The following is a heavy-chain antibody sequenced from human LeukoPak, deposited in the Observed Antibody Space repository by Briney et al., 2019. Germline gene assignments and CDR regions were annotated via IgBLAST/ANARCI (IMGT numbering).Heavy chain of an antibody. V-gene: IGHV3-23*01. J-gene: IGHJ3*02. CDR1: GFTFSSYA. D-gene: IGHD3-10*01. CDR2: ISGSGGST. Sequence: PGGSLRLSCAASGFTFSSYAMSWVRQAPGKGLEWVSAISGSGGSTYYADPVKGRFTISRDNAKNSLYLQMNSLRAEDTAVYYCARDGGGRVLWFGEVYDAFDIWGQGTMVTVSS. CDR3: ARDGGGRVLWFGEVYDAFDI.